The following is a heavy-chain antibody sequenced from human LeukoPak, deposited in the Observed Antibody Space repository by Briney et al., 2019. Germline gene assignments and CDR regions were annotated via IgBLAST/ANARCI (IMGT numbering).Heavy chain of an antibody. CDR2: IYYSGST. J-gene: IGHJ3*02. D-gene: IGHD7-27*01. CDR1: GGSISSSSYY. V-gene: IGHV4-39*01. Sequence: SETLSLTCTVSGGSISSSSYYWGWIRQPPGKGLECIGSIYYSGSTYYNPSLKSRVTISVDTSKNQFSLKLSSVTAADTAVYYCARTIKLGISAFDIWGQGTMVTVSS. CDR3: ARTIKLGISAFDI.